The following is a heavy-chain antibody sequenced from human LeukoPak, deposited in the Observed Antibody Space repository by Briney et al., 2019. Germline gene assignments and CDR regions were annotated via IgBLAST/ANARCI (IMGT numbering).Heavy chain of an antibody. V-gene: IGHV1-2*02. Sequence: GASVKVFCKASGYTFTGYYMHWVRQAPGQGLEWMGWINPNSGGTNYAQKFQGRVTMTRDTSISTAYMELSRLRSDDTAVYYCARAGNYYYYYYMDVWGKGTTVTVSS. CDR3: ARAGNYYYYYYMDV. CDR2: INPNSGGT. J-gene: IGHJ6*03. CDR1: GYTFTGYY.